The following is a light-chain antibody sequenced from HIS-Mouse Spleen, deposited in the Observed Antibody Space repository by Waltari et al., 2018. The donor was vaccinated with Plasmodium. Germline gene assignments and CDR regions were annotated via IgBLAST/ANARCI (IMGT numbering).Light chain of an antibody. CDR3: QKYNSAPLT. V-gene: IGKV1-27*01. CDR2: AAS. Sequence: DIQMTQSPSSLSASVGDRVTITCRASQGISNYLAWYQQKPGKVPKLLIYAASTLQSVFPSLFSGSGSGTYFTLTISSLQPEDVTTYYWQKYNSAPLTFGGGTKVEIK. J-gene: IGKJ4*01. CDR1: QGISNY.